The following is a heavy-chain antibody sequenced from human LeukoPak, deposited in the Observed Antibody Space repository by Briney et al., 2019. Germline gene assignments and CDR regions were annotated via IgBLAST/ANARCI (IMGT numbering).Heavy chain of an antibody. J-gene: IGHJ4*02. V-gene: IGHV3-30*02. CDR2: IRYDGSNK. Sequence: GGSLRLSCAAPGFTFSSYGMHWVRQAPGKGLEWVAFIRYDGSNKYYADSVKGRFTISRDNSKNTLYLQMNSLRAEDTAVYYCAKDVGRYSGRYDYWGQGTLVTVSS. CDR1: GFTFSSYG. D-gene: IGHD1-26*01. CDR3: AKDVGRYSGRYDY.